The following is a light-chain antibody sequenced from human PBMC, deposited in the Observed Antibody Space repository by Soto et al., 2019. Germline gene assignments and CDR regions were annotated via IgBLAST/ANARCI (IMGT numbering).Light chain of an antibody. J-gene: IGLJ3*02. Sequence: QSVLTQPPSVSAASGQKVTISCSGRTSNIGNNYVYWYQQLPGTAPKLLIYENNKRASGIPDRFSGSKSGTSATLDITGLQTGDEADYYCGTWDSSLSAGVFGGGTKLTVL. CDR3: GTWDSSLSAGV. V-gene: IGLV1-51*01. CDR2: ENN. CDR1: TSNIGNNY.